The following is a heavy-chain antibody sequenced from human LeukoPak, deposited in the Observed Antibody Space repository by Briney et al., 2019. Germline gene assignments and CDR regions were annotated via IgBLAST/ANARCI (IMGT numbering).Heavy chain of an antibody. J-gene: IGHJ4*02. CDR2: IRSDGSNK. V-gene: IGHV3-30*02. CDR3: ARILDSAWGELGY. D-gene: IGHD6-19*01. Sequence: GGSLRLSCAGSGFSFSSYGVHWVRQAPGKGLEWMAFIRSDGSNKYYADSVKGRFTISRDNSKNTLYLQMNSLRAEDTAVYYCARILDSAWGELGYWGQGTLVTVSS. CDR1: GFSFSSYG.